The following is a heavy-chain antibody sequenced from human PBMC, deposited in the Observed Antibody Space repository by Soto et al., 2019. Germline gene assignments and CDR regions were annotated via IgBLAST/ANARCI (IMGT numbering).Heavy chain of an antibody. V-gene: IGHV2-5*02. D-gene: IGHD6-19*01. J-gene: IGHJ1*01. Sequence: QITLKESGPTLVKPTQTLALNCTFSGFSFNTRGVGVAWIRQPPGKALEWLAVTYWDDDRRYRPSLTDRLTITKDISTNQVVLTMTNMDPVDTGTYYCAHLVPGPLSFGYWGQGALVTVSS. CDR1: GFSFNTRGVG. CDR3: AHLVPGPLSFGY. CDR2: TYWDDDR.